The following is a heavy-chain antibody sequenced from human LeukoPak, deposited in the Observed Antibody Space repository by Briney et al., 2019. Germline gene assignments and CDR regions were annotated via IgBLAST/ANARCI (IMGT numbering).Heavy chain of an antibody. J-gene: IGHJ5*02. CDR1: GFTFSSYA. CDR3: ASSVLLSS. V-gene: IGHV3-30-3*01. D-gene: IGHD3-10*01. CDR2: ISYDGSNK. Sequence: GGSLRLSCAASGFTFSSYAMHWVRQAPGKGLEWVAVISYDGSNKYYADSVKGRFTISRDNSKNTLYLQMNSLRAEDTAVYYCASSVLLSSWGQGTLVTVSS.